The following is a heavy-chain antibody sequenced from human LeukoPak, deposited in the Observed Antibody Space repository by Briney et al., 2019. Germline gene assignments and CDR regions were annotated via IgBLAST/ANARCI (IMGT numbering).Heavy chain of an antibody. D-gene: IGHD2-15*01. Sequence: SETLSLACAVYGGSFSGYYWSWIRQPPGKGLEWIGEINHSGSTNYNPSLKSRVTISVDTSKNQFSLKLSSVTAADTAVYYCARSGGTSARVNAFDIWGQGTMVTVSS. V-gene: IGHV4-34*01. CDR3: ARSGGTSARVNAFDI. CDR2: INHSGST. CDR1: GGSFSGYY. J-gene: IGHJ3*02.